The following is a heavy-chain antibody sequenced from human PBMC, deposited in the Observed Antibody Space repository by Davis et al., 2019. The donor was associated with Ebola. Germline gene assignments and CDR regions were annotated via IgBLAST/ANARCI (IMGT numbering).Heavy chain of an antibody. J-gene: IGHJ4*02. Sequence: PGGSLRLSCTASGFTFGDYAMSWFRQAPGKGLEWVGFIRSKAYGGTTEYAASVKGRFTISRDDSKSIAYLQMNSLKTEDTAVYYCTRDPGERWLQPYYFDYWGQGTLVTASS. CDR3: TRDPGERWLQPYYFDY. CDR2: IRSKAYGGTT. CDR1: GFTFGDYA. V-gene: IGHV3-49*03. D-gene: IGHD5-24*01.